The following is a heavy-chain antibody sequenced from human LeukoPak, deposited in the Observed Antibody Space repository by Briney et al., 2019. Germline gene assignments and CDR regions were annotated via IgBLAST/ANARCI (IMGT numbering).Heavy chain of an antibody. Sequence: GTSLRLSCAASGFTFSSYVFHWVRQAPGKGLEWVAVVSNDGSSKTYADSVKGRFTISRDNSRNTLYLQMNSLRVEDTAVYYCAKAYSSNWYFDLWGRGTLVTVPS. CDR2: VSNDGSSK. D-gene: IGHD6-13*01. CDR3: AKAYSSNWYFDL. J-gene: IGHJ2*01. CDR1: GFTFSSYV. V-gene: IGHV3-30-3*01.